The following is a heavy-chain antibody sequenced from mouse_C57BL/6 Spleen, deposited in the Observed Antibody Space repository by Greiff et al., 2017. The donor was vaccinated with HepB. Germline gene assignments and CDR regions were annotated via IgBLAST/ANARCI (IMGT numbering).Heavy chain of an antibody. CDR2: INPYNGDT. CDR3: ARGDASYYFDY. D-gene: IGHD6-1*01. J-gene: IGHJ2*01. V-gene: IGHV1-20*01. CDR1: GYSFTGYF. Sequence: VQLKQSGPELVKPGDSVKISCKASGYSFTGYFMNWVMQSHGKSLEWIGRINPYNGDTFYNQKFKGKATLTVDKSSSTAHMEIRSLTSEDSAVYYCARGDASYYFDYWGQGTTLTVSS.